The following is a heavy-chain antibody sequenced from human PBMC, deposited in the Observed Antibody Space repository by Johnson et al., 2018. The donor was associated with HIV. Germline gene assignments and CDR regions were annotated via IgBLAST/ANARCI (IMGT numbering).Heavy chain of an antibody. V-gene: IGHV3-30*02. CDR1: GFTFSSYD. CDR3: AREGGVTMVDGFDI. J-gene: IGHJ3*02. CDR2: IRYDGTNK. Sequence: QVQLVESGGGVVQPGGSLRLSCETSGFTFSSYDMHWVRQAPGKGLEWVAFIRYDGTNKHFADSVKGRFTISRDNAKNSLYLQMNSLRAEDTAVYYCAREGGVTMVDGFDIWGQGTMVTVSS. D-gene: IGHD3-10*01.